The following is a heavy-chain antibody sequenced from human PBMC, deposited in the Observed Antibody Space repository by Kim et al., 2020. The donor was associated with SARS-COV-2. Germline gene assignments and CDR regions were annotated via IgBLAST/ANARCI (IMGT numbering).Heavy chain of an antibody. Sequence: GGSLRLSCAASGFSFSSRGIHWVRQAPGKGLEWVAVISNDETYKNYADSVKGRFTISRDNSKNTVDLQMNSLRVEDTAVYYCARAREKSFDYWGLGTLVT. CDR1: GFSFSSRG. J-gene: IGHJ4*02. CDR2: ISNDETYK. CDR3: ARAREKSFDY. V-gene: IGHV3-30*03.